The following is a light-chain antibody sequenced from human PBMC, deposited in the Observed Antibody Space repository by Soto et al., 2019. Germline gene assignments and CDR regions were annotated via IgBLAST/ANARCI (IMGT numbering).Light chain of an antibody. V-gene: IGLV2-14*03. Sequence: QSGLTQPASVSGSPGQSITISCTGTISDIGDYNYVSWYQQHPGKAPKLMIYDVSNRPSGVSNRFSGSKSGYTASLTISGLQPEDEADYYCSSYRSSSPLVVFGGGTKLTVL. J-gene: IGLJ2*01. CDR3: SSYRSSSPLVV. CDR2: DVS. CDR1: ISDIGDYNY.